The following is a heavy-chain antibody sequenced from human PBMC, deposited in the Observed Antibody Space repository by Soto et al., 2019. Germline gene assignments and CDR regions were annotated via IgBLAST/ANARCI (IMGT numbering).Heavy chain of an antibody. CDR2: IEQDGSEK. J-gene: IGHJ4*02. CDR3: TRGGGWESDY. CDR1: GFAFSGFW. V-gene: IGHV3-7*05. Sequence: EVQLVESGGNLVQPGGSLRLSCAASGFAFSGFWMTWVRQAPGQGLEWVANIEQDGSEKNYLDSVKGRFTISRDNAKNSLYRQMNSLQVEDTAVYYCTRGGGWESDYWGQGTLVTVSS. D-gene: IGHD1-26*01.